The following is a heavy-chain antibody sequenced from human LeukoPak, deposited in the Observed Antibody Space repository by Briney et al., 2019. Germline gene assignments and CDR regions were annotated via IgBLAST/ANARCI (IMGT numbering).Heavy chain of an antibody. CDR1: GYTFTSYG. D-gene: IGHD3-10*01. CDR2: ISAYNGNT. CDR3: ARVSYGSGSYYRNDYKNWFDP. J-gene: IGHJ5*02. V-gene: IGHV1-18*01. Sequence: ASVKVSCKASGYTFTSYGISWVRQAPGQGLEWMGWISAYNGNTNYAQKLQGRVTMTTDTSTSTAYMELRSLRSDDTAVYYCARVSYGSGSYYRNDYKNWFDPWGQGTLVTVSS.